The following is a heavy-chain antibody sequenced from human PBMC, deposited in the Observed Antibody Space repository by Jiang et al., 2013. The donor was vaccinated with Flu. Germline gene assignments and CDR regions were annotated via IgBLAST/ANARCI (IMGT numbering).Heavy chain of an antibody. CDR3: TREMTTTYFDS. CDR1: GFIFKNYN. D-gene: IGHD1-1*01. J-gene: IGHJ4*02. V-gene: IGHV3-48*01. Sequence: VQLVESGGGLVQPGGSLRLSCAVSGFIFKNYNMNWVRQAPGKGLEWVAYVGYGARAKYYADSVKGRFTISRDNDNNSLYLQMSSLRAEDTAVYYCTREMTTTYFDSWGQGALVTVSS. CDR2: VGYGARAK.